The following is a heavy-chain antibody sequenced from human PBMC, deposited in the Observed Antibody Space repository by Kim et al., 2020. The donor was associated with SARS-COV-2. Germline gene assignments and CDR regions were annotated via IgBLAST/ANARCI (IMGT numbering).Heavy chain of an antibody. Sequence: GGSLRLSCAASGFTFSSYEMNWVRQAPGKGLEWVSYIISSGRTIYYADSVKGRFTISRDNAKNSLYLQMNSLRAEDTTVYYCARDPYSSSYNYYGMDVWGQGTTVTVSS. CDR3: ARDPYSSSYNYYGMDV. V-gene: IGHV3-48*03. CDR1: GFTFSSYE. J-gene: IGHJ6*02. D-gene: IGHD6-13*01. CDR2: IISSGRTI.